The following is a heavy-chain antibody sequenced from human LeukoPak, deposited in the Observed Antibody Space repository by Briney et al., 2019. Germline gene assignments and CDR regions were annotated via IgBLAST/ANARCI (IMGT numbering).Heavy chain of an antibody. CDR1: GFTVSSNY. Sequence: PGGSLRLSCAASGFTVSSNYMSWARQAPGKGLEWVSVIYSGGGTYYADSVKGRSTISRDNSNNTLYLQMDSLRAEDTAVYYCARGPDGYRYWGQGTLVTVSS. CDR2: IYSGGGT. J-gene: IGHJ4*02. CDR3: ARGPDGYRY. V-gene: IGHV3-53*01. D-gene: IGHD3-16*02.